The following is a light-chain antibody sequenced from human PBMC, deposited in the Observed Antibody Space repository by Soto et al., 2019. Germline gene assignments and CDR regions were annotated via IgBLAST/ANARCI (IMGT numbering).Light chain of an antibody. CDR3: HQYGNSPPGT. V-gene: IGKV3-20*01. CDR2: DAS. Sequence: IVLTQSPSTLSLSPGERATLSWMAIQSVSSSYLAWYQQKPGQAPRLLIYDASNRAAGTPARFSGSGSGTDFTLTISSLEPEDFAVYFCHQYGNSPPGTFGQGTRLEIK. CDR1: QSVSSSY. J-gene: IGKJ5*01.